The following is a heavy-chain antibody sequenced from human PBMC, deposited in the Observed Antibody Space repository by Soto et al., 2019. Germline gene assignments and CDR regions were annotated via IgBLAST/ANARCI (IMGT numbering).Heavy chain of an antibody. D-gene: IGHD2-2*01. CDR2: MYYSGSS. CDR1: GGSISGYY. CDR3: ARVPIPAAMGSSYYYHVDV. J-gene: IGHJ6*03. V-gene: IGHV4-59*01. Sequence: QVQLQESGPGLVKPSETLSLTCTVSGGSISGYYWSWIRQPPGKGLECIGYMYYSGSSHYNPSLKSRVTISVDTSKNQVSLRLSSVTAADTAVYYCARVPIPAAMGSSYYYHVDVWGKGTTVTVSS.